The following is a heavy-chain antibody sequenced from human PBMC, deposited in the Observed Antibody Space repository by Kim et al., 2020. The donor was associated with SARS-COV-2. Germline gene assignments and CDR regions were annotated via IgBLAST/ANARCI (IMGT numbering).Heavy chain of an antibody. D-gene: IGHD3-22*01. Sequence: GGSLRLSCAASGFTFSSYAMHWVRQAPGKGLEWVAVISYDGSNKYYADSVKGRFTISRDNSKNTLYLQMNSLRAEDTAVYYCARDDSASGYYFDYWGQGTLVTVSS. CDR2: ISYDGSNK. CDR1: GFTFSSYA. CDR3: ARDDSASGYYFDY. V-gene: IGHV3-30-3*01. J-gene: IGHJ4*02.